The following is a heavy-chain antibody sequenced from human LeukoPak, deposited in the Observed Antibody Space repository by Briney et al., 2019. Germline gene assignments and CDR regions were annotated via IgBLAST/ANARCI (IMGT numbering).Heavy chain of an antibody. CDR1: GFTLSGSA. J-gene: IGHJ3*02. Sequence: GGSLRLSCAASGFTLSGSAMHWVRQASGKGLEWVGRIRSKANSYATAYAASVKGRFTISRDDSKNTAYLQMDSLKTEDTAVYYCTTRNPDAFDIWGQGTMVTVSS. CDR2: IRSKANSYAT. CDR3: TTRNPDAFDI. V-gene: IGHV3-73*01.